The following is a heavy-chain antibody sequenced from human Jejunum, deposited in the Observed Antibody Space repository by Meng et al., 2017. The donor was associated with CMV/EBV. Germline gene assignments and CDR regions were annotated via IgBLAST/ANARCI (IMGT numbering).Heavy chain of an antibody. CDR1: GSFSGGHYY. CDR3: ARNVYTYGFDAFDI. J-gene: IGHJ3*02. D-gene: IGHD5-18*01. V-gene: IGHV4-61*01. Sequence: GSFSGGHYYWNWIRQPPGKGLEWIGYIYNSGSNDYNPSLKSRVTISLDTSKNQFSLKLSSLTAADTAVYYCARNVYTYGFDAFDIWGQGTMVTVSS. CDR2: IYNSGSN.